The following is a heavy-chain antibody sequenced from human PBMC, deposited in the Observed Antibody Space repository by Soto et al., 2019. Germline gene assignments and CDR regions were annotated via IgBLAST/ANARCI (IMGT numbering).Heavy chain of an antibody. V-gene: IGHV1-18*04. CDR1: GYTFTSYG. D-gene: IGHD4-4*01. Sequence: GAAVKVSCKASGYTFTSYGISWVRQAPGQGLEWMGWISAYNGNTNYAQKLQGRVTMTTDTSTTTAYMELRSLSSDDTAVYYCARDIHYYSSGDSDFDYWGQGTLVTVSS. J-gene: IGHJ4*02. CDR3: ARDIHYYSSGDSDFDY. CDR2: ISAYNGNT.